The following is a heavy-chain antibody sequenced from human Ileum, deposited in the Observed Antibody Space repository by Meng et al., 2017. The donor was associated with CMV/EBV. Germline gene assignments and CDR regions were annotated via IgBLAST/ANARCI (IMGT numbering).Heavy chain of an antibody. Sequence: SGSNYWGWFQRPRGKELEWIGYNYYSKSTNYSPALKSRVTMSVDTSKNQFSLKLSSVTAADTAVYYCARAPNYNFWGDSPTRGWFDPWGQGTLVTVSS. J-gene: IGHJ5*02. CDR3: ARAPNYNFWGDSPTRGWFDP. V-gene: IGHV4-61*01. CDR1: SGSNY. D-gene: IGHD3-3*01. CDR2: NYYSKST.